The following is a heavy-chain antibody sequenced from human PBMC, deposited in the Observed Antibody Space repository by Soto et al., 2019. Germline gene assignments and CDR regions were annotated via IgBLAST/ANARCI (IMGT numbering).Heavy chain of an antibody. V-gene: IGHV3-33*01. D-gene: IGHD6-19*01. Sequence: QVQLVESGGGVVQPGRSLRLSCVGSGFPFWHYGMHWVRQAPGKGLEWVAVIWSDGKKESYADFVKGRFAISRDNFKDTLYLQMNSLRAEVTAVYYCARDRDGGWLHMDVWGQGTTVTVSS. CDR1: GFPFWHYG. J-gene: IGHJ6*02. CDR2: IWSDGKKE. CDR3: ARDRDGGWLHMDV.